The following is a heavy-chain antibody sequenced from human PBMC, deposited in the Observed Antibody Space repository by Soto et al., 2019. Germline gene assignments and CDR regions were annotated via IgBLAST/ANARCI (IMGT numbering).Heavy chain of an antibody. CDR1: GYTFSRYA. J-gene: IGHJ4*02. CDR2: INAGAGGT. V-gene: IGHV1-3*01. CDR3: ARGTGSTPNFDY. Sequence: ASVKVSCKASGYTFSRYAIHWVRQAPGQSLEWMGWINAGAGGTVYSKKFQGRVTITRDTSASTVHMEVSSLTSEDTAVYYCARGTGSTPNFDYWGQGTLVTSPQ. D-gene: IGHD4-17*01.